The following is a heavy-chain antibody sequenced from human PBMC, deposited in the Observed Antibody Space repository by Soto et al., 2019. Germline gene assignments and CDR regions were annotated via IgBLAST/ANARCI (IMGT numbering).Heavy chain of an antibody. J-gene: IGHJ4*02. D-gene: IGHD2-2*02. CDR2: ISYDGSNK. CDR1: GFIFRSYA. CDR3: ATSQGYRGEYQLQYWGYFDS. V-gene: IGHV3-30-3*01. Sequence: QVQLVESGGGVVRPGRSLRLSCAASGFIFRSYAMHWVRQAPGRGLEWVAVISYDGSNKYYADSVKGRFTISRDNSKNTLYLQMNSLRAEDAAAYSCATSQGYRGEYQLQYWGYFDSWGQGTLVTVSS.